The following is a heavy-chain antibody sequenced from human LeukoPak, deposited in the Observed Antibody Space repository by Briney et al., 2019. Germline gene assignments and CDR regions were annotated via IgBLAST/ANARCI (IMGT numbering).Heavy chain of an antibody. CDR1: GGSISSSSYY. CDR3: ARFPLYSGSYYTFDY. Sequence: SETLSLTCTVSGGSISSSSYYWGWIRQPPGKGLEWIGSIYYSGSTYYNPSLKSRVTISVDTSKNQFSLKLSSVTAADTAVYYCARFPLYSGSYYTFDYWGQGTLVTVSS. CDR2: IYYSGST. D-gene: IGHD1-26*01. V-gene: IGHV4-39*07. J-gene: IGHJ4*02.